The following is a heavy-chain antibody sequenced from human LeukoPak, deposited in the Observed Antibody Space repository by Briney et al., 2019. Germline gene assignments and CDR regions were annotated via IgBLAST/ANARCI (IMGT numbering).Heavy chain of an antibody. CDR3: AREWFGELLFWFDP. D-gene: IGHD3-10*01. CDR1: GYTFTSYA. V-gene: IGHV1-3*01. CDR2: INAGNGNT. J-gene: IGHJ5*02. Sequence: GASVKVSCKASGYTFTSYAMHWVRQAPGQRLEWMGWINAGNGNTEYSQKFQGRVTITRDTSASTAYMEPSSLRSEDTAVYYCAREWFGELLFWFDPWGQGTLVTVSS.